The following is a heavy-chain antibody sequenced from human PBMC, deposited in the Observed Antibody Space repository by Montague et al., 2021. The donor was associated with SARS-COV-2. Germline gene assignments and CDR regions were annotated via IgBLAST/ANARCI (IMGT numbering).Heavy chain of an antibody. Sequence: SLRLSCAASGFTFGIFAMSWARQAPGKGLEWISVLYKDDRTTDYAGSVKGRFTISRDNSKNTLYLQMDSLRVEDTAVYYCAKRNGYNPRNWSFDYWGRGTLVTVSS. J-gene: IGHJ4*02. CDR1: GFTFGIFA. CDR3: AKRNGYNPRNWSFDY. D-gene: IGHD5-24*01. CDR2: LYKDDRTT. V-gene: IGHV3-23*03.